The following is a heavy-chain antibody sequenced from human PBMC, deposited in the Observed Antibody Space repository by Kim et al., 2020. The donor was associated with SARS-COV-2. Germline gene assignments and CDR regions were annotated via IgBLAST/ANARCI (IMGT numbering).Heavy chain of an antibody. CDR2: IDSFGKT. J-gene: IGHJ4*02. CDR1: GFTVSSNY. Sequence: GGSLRLSCAASGFTVSSNYISWVRQAPGKGPEWVSVIDSFGKTYYADSVKGRFTISRHNSKNTLFLQMDSLRPEDTAIYYCARGPLIPYFERLLFHYWGQGTLVTVSS. D-gene: IGHD3-9*01. V-gene: IGHV3-53*04. CDR3: ARGPLIPYFERLLFHY.